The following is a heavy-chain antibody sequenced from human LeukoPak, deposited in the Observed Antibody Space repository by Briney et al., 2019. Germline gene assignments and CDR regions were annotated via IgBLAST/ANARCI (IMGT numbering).Heavy chain of an antibody. CDR2: MSSSSSYI. J-gene: IGHJ4*02. CDR1: GFIFSRYS. Sequence: GGPLRLSCAASGFIFSRYSMHWVRQATGKGLEWVSSMSSSSSYIFYADSVKGRFNSTRDNAKNSLYLQMNGQRAEDTAVYYGARDGYCGQGTLVTVSS. CDR3: ARDGY. V-gene: IGHV3-21*01.